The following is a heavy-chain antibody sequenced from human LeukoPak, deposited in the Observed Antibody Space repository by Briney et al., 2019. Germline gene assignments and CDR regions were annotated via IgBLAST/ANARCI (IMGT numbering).Heavy chain of an antibody. V-gene: IGHV3-66*01. CDR1: GFTVSSNY. CDR2: IYSGGST. J-gene: IGHJ4*02. D-gene: IGHD3-22*01. CDR3: ARGYYYDSSGYRDY. Sequence: GGSLRLSCAASGFTVSSNYMSWVRQAPGKGLEWVSVIYSGGSTYYADSVKGRFTISRDNSKNTLYLQMNSLRAEDTAVYYCARGYYYDSSGYRDYWGQGTLVTVSS.